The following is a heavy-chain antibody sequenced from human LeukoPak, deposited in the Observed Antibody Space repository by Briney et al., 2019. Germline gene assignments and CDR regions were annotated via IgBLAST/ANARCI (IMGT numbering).Heavy chain of an antibody. CDR3: AILPRISSIFDTDY. CDR1: GFTVSSNY. D-gene: IGHD2-15*01. V-gene: IGHV3-66*01. Sequence: GGSLRLSCAASGFTVSSNYMSWVRQAPGKGLEWVSVIYSGGSTYYADSVKGRFTISRDNAQNSGFLQMNRLRVDDTAFYYCAILPRISSIFDTDYWGQGTLVTVSS. CDR2: IYSGGST. J-gene: IGHJ4*02.